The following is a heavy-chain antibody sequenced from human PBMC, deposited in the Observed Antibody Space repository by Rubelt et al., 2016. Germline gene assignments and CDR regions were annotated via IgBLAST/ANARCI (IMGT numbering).Heavy chain of an antibody. Sequence: QLVESGGGLVQPGGSLRLSCAASGFTFSSYWMSWVRQAPGKGLECVGNIKQDGSEKYYVDSVKGRFNLSRDQAKNSVYLEMNSPRAEDTAAYYCARRRTGGVYFDSWGQGTLVTVSS. D-gene: IGHD1-14*01. CDR1: GFTFSSYW. V-gene: IGHV3-7*01. CDR2: IKQDGSEK. CDR3: ARRRTGGVYFDS. J-gene: IGHJ4*02.